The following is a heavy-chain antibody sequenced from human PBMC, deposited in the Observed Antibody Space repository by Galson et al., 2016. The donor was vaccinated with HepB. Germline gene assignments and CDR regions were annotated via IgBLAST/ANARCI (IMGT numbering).Heavy chain of an antibody. CDR3: ARSYLLGRGFGW. Sequence: CAISGDSVSSNSAGWNWIRQSPSRGLEWLGRTFYRSNWQNDYAESVKSRITIHPDTSKNQFSLQLNSVTPDDTAMYYCARSYLLGRGFGWWGQGTLVTVSS. CDR1: GDSVSSNSAG. CDR2: TFYRSNWQN. V-gene: IGHV6-1*01. D-gene: IGHD7-27*01. J-gene: IGHJ4*02.